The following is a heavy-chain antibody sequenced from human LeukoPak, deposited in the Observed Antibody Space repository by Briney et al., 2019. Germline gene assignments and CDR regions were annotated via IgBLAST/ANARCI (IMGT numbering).Heavy chain of an antibody. CDR3: AKSGEQLGDY. Sequence: GGSLRLSCAASELTFSSYAMNWVRQAPGKGLEWVAVISYDGSNKYYADSVKGRFTISRDNSKNTLYLQMNSLRAEDTAVYYCAKSGEQLGDYWGQGTLVTVSS. D-gene: IGHD6-6*01. V-gene: IGHV3-30*18. CDR2: ISYDGSNK. CDR1: ELTFSSYA. J-gene: IGHJ4*02.